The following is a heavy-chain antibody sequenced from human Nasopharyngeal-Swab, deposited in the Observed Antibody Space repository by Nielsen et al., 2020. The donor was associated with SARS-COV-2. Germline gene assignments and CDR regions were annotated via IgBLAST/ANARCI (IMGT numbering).Heavy chain of an antibody. CDR3: ARVAPLGPAMATAHFDY. V-gene: IGHV1-3*01. CDR2: INAGNGNT. CDR1: GYTFTSYA. Sequence: ASVKVSCKASGYTFTSYAMHWVRQAPGQRLEWMGWINAGNGNTKYSQKFQGRVTITRDTSASTAYMELSSLRSEDTAVYYYARVAPLGPAMATAHFDYWGQGTLVTVSS. J-gene: IGHJ4*02. D-gene: IGHD5-18*01.